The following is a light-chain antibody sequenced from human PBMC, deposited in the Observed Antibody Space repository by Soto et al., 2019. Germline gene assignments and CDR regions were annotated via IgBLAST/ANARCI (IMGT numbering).Light chain of an antibody. CDR3: QQYNSYSGT. CDR2: DAS. CDR1: QGISSW. V-gene: IGKV1-5*01. Sequence: RMAQSPSSLSASVGDRVSITCRASQGISSWLAWYQQKPGKAPKLLIYDASSLESGVPSRFSGSGSGTEFTLTISSLQPDDFATYYCQQYNSYSGTFGQGTKVDIK. J-gene: IGKJ1*01.